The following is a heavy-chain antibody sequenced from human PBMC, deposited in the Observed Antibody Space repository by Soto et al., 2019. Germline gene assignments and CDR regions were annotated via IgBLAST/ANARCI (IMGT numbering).Heavy chain of an antibody. V-gene: IGHV3-30*18. CDR3: AKESWGAVDY. J-gene: IGHJ4*02. CDR1: GFTFSSYG. Sequence: QVQLVESGGGVVQPGRSLRLSCAASGFTFSSYGMHWVRQAPGKGLEWVPVISYDGSNKYYADSVKGRFTIYRDNYKNTLYLQMNSLRAEDTAVYYCAKESWGAVDYWGQGTLVTVSS. D-gene: IGHD7-27*01. CDR2: ISYDGSNK.